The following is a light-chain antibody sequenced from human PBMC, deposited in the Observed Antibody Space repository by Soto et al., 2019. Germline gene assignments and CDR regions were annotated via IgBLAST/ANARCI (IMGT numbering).Light chain of an antibody. V-gene: IGKV3-20*01. CDR1: QSVSNS. CDR3: QQYASSPPLT. CDR2: GAS. J-gene: IGKJ4*01. Sequence: EIVLTQSPGTLSLSPGERATLSCRASQSVSNSLAWYQQKPGQAPRLLIYGASSRATGIPDRFSGSGSGTDFTLIISRLEPEDFAVYYCQQYASSPPLTFGGGTKVEI.